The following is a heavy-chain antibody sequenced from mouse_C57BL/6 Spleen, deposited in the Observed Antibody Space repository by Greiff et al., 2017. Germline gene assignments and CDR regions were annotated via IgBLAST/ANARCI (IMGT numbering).Heavy chain of an antibody. V-gene: IGHV5-9-1*02. D-gene: IGHD1-1*01. CDR3: TRDRGYGSADY. CDR1: GFTFSSYA. J-gene: IGHJ2*01. Sequence: EVQVVESGEGLVKPGGSLKLSCAASGFTFSSYAMSWVRQTPEKRLEWVAYISSGGDYIYYADTVKGRFTISRDNARNTLYLQMSRLKSEDTAMYYCTRDRGYGSADYWGQGTTLTVSS. CDR2: ISSGGDYI.